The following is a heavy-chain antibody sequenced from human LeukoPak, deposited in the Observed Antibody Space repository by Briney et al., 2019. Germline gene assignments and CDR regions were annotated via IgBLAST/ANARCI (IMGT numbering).Heavy chain of an antibody. CDR3: AKDHAGSGRAFEY. CDR1: GFTFRMSG. V-gene: IGHV3-30*04. J-gene: IGHJ4*02. D-gene: IGHD3-10*01. CDR2: MSSDGIKS. Sequence: GTSLTLSCATSGFTFRMSGVHWVRHAPGKGLEWVALMSSDGIKSYYADSVKGRFTVSRDTSKDIVYLQMNSLSADDTGIYYCAKDHAGSGRAFEYWGQGTLLTVSS.